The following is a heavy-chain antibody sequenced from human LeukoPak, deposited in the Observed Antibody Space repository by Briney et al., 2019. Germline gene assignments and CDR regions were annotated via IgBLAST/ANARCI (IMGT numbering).Heavy chain of an antibody. CDR3: ARGPYYYDSSGNFDY. Sequence: PSETLSLTCAVYGGSFSGYYWSWIRQPPGKGLEWIGEINHSGSTNYNPSLKSRVTISVDTSKNQFSLKLSYVTAADTAVYYCARGPYYYDSSGNFDYWGQGTLVTVSS. D-gene: IGHD3-22*01. CDR2: INHSGST. CDR1: GGSFSGYY. J-gene: IGHJ4*02. V-gene: IGHV4-34*01.